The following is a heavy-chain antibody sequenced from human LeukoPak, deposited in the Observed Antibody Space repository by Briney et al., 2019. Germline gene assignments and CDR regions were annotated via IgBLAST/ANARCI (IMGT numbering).Heavy chain of an antibody. CDR3: SRGGNHDY. J-gene: IGHJ4*02. CDR2: INSDGSST. CDR1: GFTFSNYW. V-gene: IGHV3-74*01. Sequence: PGGSLRLSCAASGFTFSNYWMHWVRQAPGKGLVWVSRINSDGSSTNYADSVKGRFTIPRDNAKNTLYLQMNSLRAEDTAMFYCSRGGNHDYWGQGTLVSVSS.